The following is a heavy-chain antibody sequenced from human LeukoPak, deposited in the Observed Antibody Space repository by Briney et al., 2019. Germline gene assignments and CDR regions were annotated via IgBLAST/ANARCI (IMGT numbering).Heavy chain of an antibody. D-gene: IGHD2-8*01. Sequence: SETLSLTCTVSGGSISSSNYYWGWIRQPPGKGLEWIGSIYYSGTTYYNPSLKSRVTISVDTSKSQFSLKLNSVTAADTAVYYCARQGRPNGEAFDIWGQGTLVTVSS. V-gene: IGHV4-39*01. CDR2: IYYSGTT. CDR3: ARQGRPNGEAFDI. J-gene: IGHJ3*02. CDR1: GGSISSSNYY.